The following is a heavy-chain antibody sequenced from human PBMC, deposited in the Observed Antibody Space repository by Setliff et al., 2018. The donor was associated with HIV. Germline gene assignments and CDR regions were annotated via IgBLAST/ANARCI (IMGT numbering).Heavy chain of an antibody. Sequence: SETLSLTCTVSGDSISSGSYYWSWIRQPAGKGLEWIGRIYTSGSTNYNPSLKSRVTISVDTSKNQFSLKLSSVTAADTAVYYCARATRTIFGVVYFDYWGQGTLVTVS. CDR1: GDSISSGSYY. CDR2: IYTSGST. CDR3: ARATRTIFGVVYFDY. J-gene: IGHJ4*02. V-gene: IGHV4-61*02. D-gene: IGHD3-3*01.